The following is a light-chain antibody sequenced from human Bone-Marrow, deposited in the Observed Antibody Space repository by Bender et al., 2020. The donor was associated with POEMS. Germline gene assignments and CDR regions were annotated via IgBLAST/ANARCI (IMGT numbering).Light chain of an antibody. V-gene: IGLV2-23*01. CDR1: TSDVVTYNV. J-gene: IGLJ2*01. CDR2: EGT. CDR3: GAWDSGLSAVV. Sequence: QSALTQPASVSGSPGQSITISCTGTTSDVVTYNVVSWYQQHPGKAPKLILYEGTKRPSGVSKRFSGSKSGNTASLTISGLQAEDEADYFCGAWDSGLSAVVFGGGTKLTVL.